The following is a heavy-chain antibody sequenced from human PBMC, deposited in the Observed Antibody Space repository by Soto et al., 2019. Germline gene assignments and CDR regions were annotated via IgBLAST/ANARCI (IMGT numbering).Heavy chain of an antibody. CDR3: ASSRRNTDFWSDPQLGDGMDV. V-gene: IGHV3-48*03. CDR1: GITLTNYE. D-gene: IGHD3-3*01. J-gene: IGHJ6*02. CDR2: ISSTSSTI. Sequence: PGGSLRLSCAVSGITLTNYEMNWVRQAPGKRLEWVSYISSTSSTIYYADSVKGRFTVSRDNAKNSLYLQINSLRAEDTAVYYCASSRRNTDFWSDPQLGDGMDVWGRGTTVTV.